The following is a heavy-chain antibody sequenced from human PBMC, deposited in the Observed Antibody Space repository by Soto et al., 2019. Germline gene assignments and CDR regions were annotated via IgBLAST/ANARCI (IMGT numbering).Heavy chain of an antibody. CDR1: GDSVSSNSAA. CDR3: AREIVVVPAAKEPNWFDP. J-gene: IGHJ5*02. Sequence: KQSPTLSLTCAISGDSVSSNSAAWNWIRQSPSRGLEWLGRTYYRSKWYNDYAVSVKSRITINPDTSKNQFSLQLNSVTPEDTAVYYCAREIVVVPAAKEPNWFDPWGQGTLVTVSS. V-gene: IGHV6-1*01. CDR2: TYYRSKWYN. D-gene: IGHD2-2*01.